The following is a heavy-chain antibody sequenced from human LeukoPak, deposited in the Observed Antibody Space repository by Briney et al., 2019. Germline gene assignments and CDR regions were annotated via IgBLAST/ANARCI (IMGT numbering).Heavy chain of an antibody. V-gene: IGHV4-30-4*01. CDR2: IYYSGST. J-gene: IGHJ5*02. CDR1: GGSISSGDYY. Sequence: SETLSLTCSVSGGSISSGDYYWSWIRQPPGKGLEWIGYIYYSGSTYYNPSLKSRVTISVDTSKNQFSLKLSSVTAADTAVYYCARLELVVARWFDPWGQGTLVTVSS. CDR3: ARLELVVARWFDP. D-gene: IGHD2-15*01.